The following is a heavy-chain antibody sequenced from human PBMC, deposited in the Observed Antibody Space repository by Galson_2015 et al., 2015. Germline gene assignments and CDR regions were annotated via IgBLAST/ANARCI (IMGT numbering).Heavy chain of an antibody. CDR1: GGSISSYY. V-gene: IGHV4-59*01. CDR2: IYYSGST. Sequence: LSLTCTVSGGSISSYYWSWIRQPPGTGLEWIGYIYYSGSTNYNPSLKSRVTISVDTSKNQFSLKLSSVTAADTAVYYCARGSGYGNWFDPWGQGTLVTVSS. D-gene: IGHD5-12*01. J-gene: IGHJ5*02. CDR3: ARGSGYGNWFDP.